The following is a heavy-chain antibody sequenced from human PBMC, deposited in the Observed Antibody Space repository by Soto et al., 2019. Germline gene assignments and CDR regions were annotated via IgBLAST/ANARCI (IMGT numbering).Heavy chain of an antibody. CDR3: ARDSKSDILELLWFGEPHYYYYYMDV. Sequence: ASVKVSCKASGYTFTSYGISWVRQAHGQGLEWMGWISAYNGNTNYAQKLQGRVTMTTDTSTSTAYMELRSLRSDDTAVYYCARDSKSDILELLWFGEPHYYYYYMDVWGKGTTVTVSS. V-gene: IGHV1-18*01. CDR1: GYTFTSYG. J-gene: IGHJ6*03. CDR2: ISAYNGNT. D-gene: IGHD3-10*01.